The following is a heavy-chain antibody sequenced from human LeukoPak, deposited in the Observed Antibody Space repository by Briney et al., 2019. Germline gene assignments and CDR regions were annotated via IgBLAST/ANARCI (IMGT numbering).Heavy chain of an antibody. V-gene: IGHV3-30*19. CDR1: GFTFSSYG. D-gene: IGHD5-18*01. CDR2: IWYDGSNK. Sequence: PGRSLRLSCAASGFTFSSYGMHWVRQAPGKGLEWVAVIWYDGSNKYYADSVKGRFTISRDNSKNTLYLQMNSLRAEDTAVYYCARDLLNVDTAWGDAFDIWGQGTMVTVSS. J-gene: IGHJ3*02. CDR3: ARDLLNVDTAWGDAFDI.